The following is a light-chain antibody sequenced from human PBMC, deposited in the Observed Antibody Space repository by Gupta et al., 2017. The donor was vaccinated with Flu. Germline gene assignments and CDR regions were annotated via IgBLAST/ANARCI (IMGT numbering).Light chain of an antibody. CDR2: DVF. V-gene: IGKV1-5*01. CDR1: QTMYNR. CDR3: QQYHGYSAT. J-gene: IGKJ1*01. Sequence: PSTLSASVGDRVTITCRASQTMYNRLAWYQQKPGRAPKLLIYDVFSLERGVPSRSRGSGSGTEFTLTISSLQPDDFATYYCQQYHGYSATFGEGTRVELK.